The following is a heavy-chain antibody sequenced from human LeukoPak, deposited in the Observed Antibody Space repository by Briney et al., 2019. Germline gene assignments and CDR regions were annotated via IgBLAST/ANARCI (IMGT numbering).Heavy chain of an antibody. CDR3: ARGPRGGTMVRGSDPRYYFDY. Sequence: PSETLSLTCTVSGGSISSSSYYWGWIRQPPGKGLEWIGSIYYSGSTYYNPSLKSRVTISVDTSKNQFSLKLSSVTAADTAVYYCARGPRGGTMVRGSDPRYYFDYWGQGTLVTVSS. D-gene: IGHD3-10*01. V-gene: IGHV4-39*07. CDR2: IYYSGST. J-gene: IGHJ4*02. CDR1: GGSISSSSYY.